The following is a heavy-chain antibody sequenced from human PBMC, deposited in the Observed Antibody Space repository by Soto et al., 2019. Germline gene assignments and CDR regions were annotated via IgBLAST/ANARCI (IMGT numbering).Heavy chain of an antibody. CDR2: IGGTDGKT. J-gene: IGHJ4*02. Sequence: GGSLRLSCAASGFTFSSYAMSWVRQAPGKGLEWVAAIGGTDGKTYYADSVKGRFTISRDNSENALYLQMSRLRAEDTAVYFCAKGMFSSSPAAAGSFDYWGQGALVTVSS. D-gene: IGHD3-10*01. V-gene: IGHV3-23*01. CDR3: AKGMFSSSPAAAGSFDY. CDR1: GFTFSSYA.